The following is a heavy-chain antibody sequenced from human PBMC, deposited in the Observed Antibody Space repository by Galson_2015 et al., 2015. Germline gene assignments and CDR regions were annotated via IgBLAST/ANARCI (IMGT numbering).Heavy chain of an antibody. D-gene: IGHD6-19*01. V-gene: IGHV3-30-3*01. CDR3: ARDGVGGSGWRFDY. CDR2: ISYDGSNK. CDR1: GFTFSSYA. Sequence: SLRLSCAASGFTFSSYAMHWVRQAPGKGLEWVAVISYDGSNKYYANSVKGRFTISRDNSKNTLYLQMNSLRAEDTAVYYCARDGVGGSGWRFDYWGQGTLVTVSS. J-gene: IGHJ4*02.